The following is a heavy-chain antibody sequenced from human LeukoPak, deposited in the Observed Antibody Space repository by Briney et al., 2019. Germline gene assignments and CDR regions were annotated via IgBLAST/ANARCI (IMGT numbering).Heavy chain of an antibody. Sequence: SETLSLTCAVSGVSISSSNSYWGWIRQPPGTGLEWIGGIYYSGNTYYNASLKSRVTISVDTSKNQFSLKVTSVTAADTAVYYCARGLTMVVAASGYWGQGTLVTVSS. D-gene: IGHD2-15*01. J-gene: IGHJ4*02. CDR1: GVSISSSNSY. V-gene: IGHV4-39*01. CDR3: ARGLTMVVAASGY. CDR2: IYYSGNT.